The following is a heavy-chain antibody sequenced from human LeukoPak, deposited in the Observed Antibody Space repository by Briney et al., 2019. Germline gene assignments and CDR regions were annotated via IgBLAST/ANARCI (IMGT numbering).Heavy chain of an antibody. CDR3: ARVPGSYGGWFDP. D-gene: IGHD5-18*01. J-gene: IGHJ5*02. V-gene: IGHV3-9*01. Sequence: GGSLRLSCAASGFTFDDYAMHWVRQAPGKGLEWVSGISWNSGSIGYADSVKGRFTISRDNAKNSLYLQMNRLRAEDTAVYYCARVPGSYGGWFDPWGQGTLVTVSS. CDR1: GFTFDDYA. CDR2: ISWNSGSI.